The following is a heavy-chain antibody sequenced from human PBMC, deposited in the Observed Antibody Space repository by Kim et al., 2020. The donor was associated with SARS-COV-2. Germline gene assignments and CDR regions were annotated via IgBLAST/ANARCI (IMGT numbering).Heavy chain of an antibody. J-gene: IGHJ4*02. CDR3: ARYDILTGYYLFDY. CDR2: ISAYNGNT. CDR1: GYTFTSYG. D-gene: IGHD3-9*01. V-gene: IGHV1-18*01. Sequence: ASVKVSCKASGYTFTSYGISWVRQAPGQGLEWMGWISAYNGNTNYAQKLQGRVTMTTDTSTSTAYMELRSLRSDDTAVYYCARYDILTGYYLFDYWGQGTLVTVSS.